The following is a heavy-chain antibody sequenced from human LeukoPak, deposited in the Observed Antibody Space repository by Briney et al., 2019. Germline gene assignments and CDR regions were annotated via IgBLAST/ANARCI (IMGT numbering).Heavy chain of an antibody. CDR3: ARDYGDSYFDY. Sequence: GASVKVSCKASGYTFTSYGISWVRQAPGQGLEWMGGIIPIFGTANYAQKFQGRVTITTDESTSTAYMELSSLRSEDTAVYYCARDYGDSYFDYWGQGTLVTVSS. J-gene: IGHJ4*02. V-gene: IGHV1-69*05. D-gene: IGHD4-17*01. CDR2: IIPIFGTA. CDR1: GYTFTSYG.